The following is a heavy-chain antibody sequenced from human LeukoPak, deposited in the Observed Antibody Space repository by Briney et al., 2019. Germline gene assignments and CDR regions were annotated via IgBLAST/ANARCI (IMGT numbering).Heavy chain of an antibody. Sequence: SETLSLTCTVSGGSTSSYYWSWIRQPAGKGLEWIWRIYTSGSTNYNPSLKSRVTMSVDTSKNQFSLKLSSVTAADTAVYYCAREASIAARPHKFDYWGQGTLVTVSS. D-gene: IGHD6-6*01. CDR1: GGSTSSYY. CDR2: IYTSGST. V-gene: IGHV4-4*07. J-gene: IGHJ4*02. CDR3: AREASIAARPHKFDY.